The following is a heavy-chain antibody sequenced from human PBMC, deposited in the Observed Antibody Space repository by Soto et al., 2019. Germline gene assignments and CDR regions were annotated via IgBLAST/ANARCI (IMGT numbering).Heavy chain of an antibody. CDR2: IYHSGST. V-gene: IGHV4-4*02. CDR1: GGSISSSNW. Sequence: SETLSLTCAVSGGSISSSNWWSWVRQPPGKGLEWIGEIYHSGSTNYNPSLKSRVTISVDKSKNQFSLKLSSVTAADTAVYYCASVRGGYYYAMYVWGKGTTVTVSS. CDR3: ASVRGGYYYAMYV. D-gene: IGHD3-10*02. J-gene: IGHJ6*04.